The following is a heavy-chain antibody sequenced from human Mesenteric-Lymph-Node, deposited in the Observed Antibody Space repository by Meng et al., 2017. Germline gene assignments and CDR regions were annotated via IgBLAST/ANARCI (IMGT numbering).Heavy chain of an antibody. CDR1: GFTFSSYG. D-gene: IGHD3-3*01. V-gene: IGHV3-33*01. CDR2: IWHDVGNK. J-gene: IGHJ6*02. Sequence: GGSLRLSCAASGFTFSSYGMHWVRQAPGKGLEWVAVIWHDVGNKYYADSVKGRFTISRDNSKNTLYLQMNSLRAEDTAVYNCAGDGGKSSHYDYYYGMDVWGQGAMVTVSS. CDR3: AGDGGKSSHYDYYYGMDV.